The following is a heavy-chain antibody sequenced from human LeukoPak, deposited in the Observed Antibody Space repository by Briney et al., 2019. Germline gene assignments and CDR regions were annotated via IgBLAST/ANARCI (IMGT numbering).Heavy chain of an antibody. CDR1: GGSISSYY. J-gene: IGHJ6*03. CDR2: IYYSGST. D-gene: IGHD6-6*01. CDR3: ARVGSSSFYYYYYMDV. V-gene: IGHV4-59*01. Sequence: SETLSLTCTVSGGSISSYYWSWIRQPPGKGLEGIVYIYYSGSTNYNPCLKSRVTISVDTSKNQFSLKLSSVTAADTAVYYCARVGSSSFYYYYYMDVWGKGTTVTVSS.